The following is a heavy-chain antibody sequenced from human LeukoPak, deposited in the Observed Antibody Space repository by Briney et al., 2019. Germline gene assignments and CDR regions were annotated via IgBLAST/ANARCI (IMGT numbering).Heavy chain of an antibody. Sequence: GGSLRLSCSASGFTVSSNYMSWVRQAPGKGLEWVAVISYDGSNKYYADSVKGRFTISRDNSKNTLYLQMNSLRAEDTAVYYCARTYQTGVDYLDYWGQGTLVTVSS. J-gene: IGHJ4*02. V-gene: IGHV3-30-3*01. CDR1: GFTVSSNY. CDR3: ARTYQTGVDYLDY. CDR2: ISYDGSNK. D-gene: IGHD2-2*01.